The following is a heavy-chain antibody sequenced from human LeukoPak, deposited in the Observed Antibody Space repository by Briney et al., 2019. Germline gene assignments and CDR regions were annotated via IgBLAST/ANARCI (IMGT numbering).Heavy chain of an antibody. CDR2: VFHNGRV. V-gene: IGHV4-34*12. CDR3: ASRGHLVVETAIFA. J-gene: IGHJ5*02. CDR1: GGSFSGYY. D-gene: IGHD2-21*02. Sequence: SETLSLTCAVYGGSFSGYYWSWIRQPPGKGLEWIGEVFHNGRVRYTPSLQSRLTMSVDTSKKQVSLRLRSVTAADTALYFCASRGHLVVETAIFAWGQGIRVTVSS.